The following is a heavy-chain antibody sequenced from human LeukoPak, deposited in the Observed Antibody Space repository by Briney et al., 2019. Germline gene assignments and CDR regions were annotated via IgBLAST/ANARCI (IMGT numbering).Heavy chain of an antibody. CDR2: ISSTSTYI. V-gene: IGHV3-21*01. CDR1: EFTFSSYT. CDR3: ARGGGNFDY. D-gene: IGHD2-15*01. Sequence: GGSLRLSCAASEFTFSSYTINWVRQAPGKGLEWVSSISSTSTYISYADSVRGRFTISRDNAKNSLYLQMNSLRAEDTAVYYCARGGGNFDYWGQGTLVTVSS. J-gene: IGHJ4*02.